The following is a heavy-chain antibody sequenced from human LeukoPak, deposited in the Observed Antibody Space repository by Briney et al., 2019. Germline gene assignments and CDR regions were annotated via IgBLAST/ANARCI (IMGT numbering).Heavy chain of an antibody. CDR1: GGSISSSSYY. CDR2: IYYSGST. CDR3: ARGDYYDSSGYYYPFDY. D-gene: IGHD3-22*01. Sequence: SETLSLTCTVSGGSISSSSYYWGWLRQPPGKGLEWIGSIYYSGSTYYNPSLKSRVTISVDTSKNQFSLKLSSVTAADTAVYYCARGDYYDSSGYYYPFDYWGQGTLVTVSS. J-gene: IGHJ4*02. V-gene: IGHV4-39*07.